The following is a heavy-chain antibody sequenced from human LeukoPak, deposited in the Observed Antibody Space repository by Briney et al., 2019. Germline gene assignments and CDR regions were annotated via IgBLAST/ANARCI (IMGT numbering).Heavy chain of an antibody. Sequence: GGSLRLSCAASGFTFSSYTMNWVRQAPGKGLEWVSAISGSGGSTYYADSVKGRFTISRDNSKNTLYLQMNSLRAEDTAVYYCAKGGGQQLVRWAFIWGQGTMVTVSS. D-gene: IGHD6-13*01. V-gene: IGHV3-23*01. CDR1: GFTFSSYT. CDR2: ISGSGGST. CDR3: AKGGGQQLVRWAFI. J-gene: IGHJ3*02.